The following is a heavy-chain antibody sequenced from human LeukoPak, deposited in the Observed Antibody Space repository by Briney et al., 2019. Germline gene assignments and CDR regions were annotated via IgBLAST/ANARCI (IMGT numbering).Heavy chain of an antibody. Sequence: GGSLTLSCAASGFTFSSYSMEWVRQAPGKGLEWVSSISSRSSYIYYADSVKGRFTISRDNAKNSLYLQMNSLRAEDTAVYYCARGMGDYVYYYYGMDVWGKGTTVTVSS. J-gene: IGHJ6*04. CDR2: ISSRSSYI. CDR1: GFTFSSYS. V-gene: IGHV3-21*01. CDR3: ARGMGDYVYYYYGMDV. D-gene: IGHD4-17*01.